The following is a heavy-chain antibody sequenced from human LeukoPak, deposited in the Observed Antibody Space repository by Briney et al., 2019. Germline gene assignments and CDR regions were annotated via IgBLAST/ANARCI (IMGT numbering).Heavy chain of an antibody. CDR2: ISYDGSHK. CDR3: AKDQLPHCSSGSCYLMDS. CDR1: GFDFSTSA. V-gene: IGHV3-30*04. J-gene: IGHJ4*02. Sequence: GTSLRLSCVASGFDFSTSAIHWVRQAPGKGLEPVAVISYDGSHKYLADSVKGRFTVSRDNAKNTVYLQMNSLRLEDTALYYCAKDQLPHCSSGSCYLMDSWGQGTLVTVSS. D-gene: IGHD2-15*01.